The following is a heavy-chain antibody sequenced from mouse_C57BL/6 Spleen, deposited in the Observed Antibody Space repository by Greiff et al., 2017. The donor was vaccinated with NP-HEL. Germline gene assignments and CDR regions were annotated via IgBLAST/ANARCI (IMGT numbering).Heavy chain of an antibody. V-gene: IGHV5-17*01. CDR1: GFTFSDYG. J-gene: IGHJ4*01. CDR2: ISSGSSTI. Sequence: EVQLVESGGGLVKPGGSLKLSCAASGFTFSDYGMHWVSQAPEKGLEWVAYISSGSSTIYYADTVKGRFTISRDNAKNTLFLQMTSLRSEDTAMYYCARAVYYAMDYWGQGTSVTVSS. CDR3: ARAVYYAMDY.